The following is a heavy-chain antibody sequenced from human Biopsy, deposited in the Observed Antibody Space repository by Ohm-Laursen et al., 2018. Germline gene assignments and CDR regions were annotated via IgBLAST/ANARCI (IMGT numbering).Heavy chain of an antibody. Sequence: SETLSLTCTVSGGSISSGGSYWSWIRQRPGKGLERIGYVFSSANTYYNPSLKNLITISGDTSKNQFSLKLNSVTAADTAVYYCARLGSGDYFPTFFDFWGQGALVTVSS. V-gene: IGHV4-31*01. CDR1: GGSISSGGSY. CDR3: ARLGSGDYFPTFFDF. D-gene: IGHD5-12*01. CDR2: VFSSANT. J-gene: IGHJ4*02.